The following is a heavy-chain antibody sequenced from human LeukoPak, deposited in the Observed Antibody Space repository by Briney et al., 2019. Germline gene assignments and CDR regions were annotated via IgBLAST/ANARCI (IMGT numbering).Heavy chain of an antibody. Sequence: SETLSLTCTVPGGSISSYYWSWIRQPAGKGLEWIGRIYTSGSTNYNPSLKSRVTISVDTSKNQFSLKLSSVTAADTAVYYCASSYSSSWHFDYWGQGTLVTVSS. CDR2: IYTSGST. J-gene: IGHJ4*02. D-gene: IGHD6-13*01. CDR3: ASSYSSSWHFDY. CDR1: GGSISSYY. V-gene: IGHV4-4*07.